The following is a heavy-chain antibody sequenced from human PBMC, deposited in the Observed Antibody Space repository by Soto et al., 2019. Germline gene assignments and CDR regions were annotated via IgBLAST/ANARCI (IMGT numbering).Heavy chain of an antibody. J-gene: IGHJ6*02. V-gene: IGHV3-30*18. CDR1: GFTFSSYG. Sequence: PGGSLRLSCAASGFTFSSYGMHWVRQAPGKGLEWVAVISYDGSNKYYADSVKGRFTISRDNSKNTLYLQMNSLRAEDTAVYYCAKDLLEVIQPYYYYYGMDVWGQGTTVTVSS. CDR3: AKDLLEVIQPYYYYYGMDV. D-gene: IGHD3-22*01. CDR2: ISYDGSNK.